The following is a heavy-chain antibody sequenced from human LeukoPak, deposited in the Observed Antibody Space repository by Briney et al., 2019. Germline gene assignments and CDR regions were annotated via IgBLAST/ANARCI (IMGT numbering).Heavy chain of an antibody. CDR2: IRYDGSNK. CDR1: GFTFSSYG. J-gene: IGHJ4*02. V-gene: IGHV3-30*02. D-gene: IGHD3-9*01. CDR3: ARSHRTGYFDWLSSFDY. Sequence: GGSLRLSCAASGFTFSSYGMHWVRQAPGKGLEWVAFIRYDGSNKYYADSVKGRFTISRDNSKNTLYLQMNSLRAEDTAVYYCARSHRTGYFDWLSSFDYWGQGTLVTVSS.